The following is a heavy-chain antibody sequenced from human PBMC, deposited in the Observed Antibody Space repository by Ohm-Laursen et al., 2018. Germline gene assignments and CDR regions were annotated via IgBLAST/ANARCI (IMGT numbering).Heavy chain of an antibody. CDR3: ARGRGDS. V-gene: IGHV3-11*04. CDR2: ISGSGSII. CDR1: GFTFSDYY. J-gene: IGHJ5*01. Sequence: SLRLSCTASGFTFSDYYMNWVRQAPGKGLEWISYISGSGSIIYYADSVEGRFTISRDNAKNSLYLQMNSLRAEDTAVYYCARGRGDSWGQGTLVTVSS.